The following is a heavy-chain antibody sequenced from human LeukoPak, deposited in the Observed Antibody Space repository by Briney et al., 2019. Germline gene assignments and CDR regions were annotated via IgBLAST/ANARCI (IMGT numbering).Heavy chain of an antibody. CDR1: GGSFSGYY. J-gene: IGHJ6*02. CDR3: ARDAIFGYSYGLYYGMDV. CDR2: IYTSGST. D-gene: IGHD5-18*01. Sequence: PSETLSLTCAVYGGSFSGYYWSWIRQPAGKGLEWIGRIYTSGSTNYNPSLKSRVTMSVDTSKNQFSLKLSSVTAADTAVYYCARDAIFGYSYGLYYGMDVWGQGTTVTVSS. V-gene: IGHV4-4*07.